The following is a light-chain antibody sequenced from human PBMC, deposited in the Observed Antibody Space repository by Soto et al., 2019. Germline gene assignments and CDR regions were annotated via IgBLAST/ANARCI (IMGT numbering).Light chain of an antibody. Sequence: QSVLTQPPSASGTPGQRVTISCSGSSSNIGNTYVNWYQQFPGTAPKLLIFSNDHRPSGVPDRFSGSKSGTSAYLAISGLRSEDEADYYCQSYDSTLSAYVFGTGTKLTVL. CDR3: QSYDSTLSAYV. CDR1: SSNIGNTY. V-gene: IGLV1-47*02. J-gene: IGLJ1*01. CDR2: SND.